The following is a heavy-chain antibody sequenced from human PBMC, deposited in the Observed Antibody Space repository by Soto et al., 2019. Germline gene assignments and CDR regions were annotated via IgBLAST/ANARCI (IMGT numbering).Heavy chain of an antibody. CDR2: VIPIEGTA. D-gene: IGHD2-21*01. Sequence: QVQLVQSGAEVKKPGSSVKVSCEASGGSFTSYIFTWVRHAAGQGLEWMGRVIPIEGTANYALKFQDRVTITTDKSTNTVYMELRSLRAEDTALYYCAKSLVFVDHALMDVWGKGTTVTVSS. CDR3: AKSLVFVDHALMDV. J-gene: IGHJ6*04. V-gene: IGHV1-69*08. CDR1: GGSFTSYI.